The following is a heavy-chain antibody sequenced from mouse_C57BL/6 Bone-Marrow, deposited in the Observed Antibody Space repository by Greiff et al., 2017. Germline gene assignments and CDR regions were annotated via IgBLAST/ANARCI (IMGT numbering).Heavy chain of an antibody. D-gene: IGHD2-1*01. V-gene: IGHV1-69*01. CDR2: IDPSDSYT. CDR1: GYTFTSYW. Sequence: QVQLKQPGAELVMPGASVKLSCKASGYTFTSYWMHWVKQRPGQGLEWIGEIDPSDSYTNYNQKFKGKAILTVDKSSSTAYMQLSRLTAEDSADYYCARRDFGNHWYFDVWGTGTTVTVSS. J-gene: IGHJ1*03. CDR3: ARRDFGNHWYFDV.